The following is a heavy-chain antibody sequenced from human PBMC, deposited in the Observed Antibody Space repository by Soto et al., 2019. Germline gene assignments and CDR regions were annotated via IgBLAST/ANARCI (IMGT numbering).Heavy chain of an antibody. V-gene: IGHV3-74*01. CDR2: INSDGSST. J-gene: IGHJ6*02. CDR1: GFTFSSYW. Sequence: EVQLVESGGGLVQPGGSLRLSCAASGFTFSSYWMHWVRQAPGKGLVWVSRINSDGSSTSYADSVKGRFTISRDNAKNTLYLQMNSLRAEDTAVYYCARSLGYCSGGSCYPPLGMDVWGQGTTVTVCS. D-gene: IGHD2-15*01. CDR3: ARSLGYCSGGSCYPPLGMDV.